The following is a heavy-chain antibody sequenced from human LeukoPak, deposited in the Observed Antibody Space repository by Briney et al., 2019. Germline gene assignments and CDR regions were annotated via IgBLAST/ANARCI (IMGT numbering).Heavy chain of an antibody. CDR3: ARPNITSYYDSRGYDAFDV. CDR1: GCRFNSYW. CDR2: IYPDDSDT. D-gene: IGHD3-22*01. V-gene: IGHV5-51*01. Sequence: GEDLKISFKGSGCRFNSYWIAWVRQMPGKGLEWMGIIYPDDSDTRYSPSFQGQVTISADKSVRTAYLQWSSLKASDTGMYYCARPNITSYYDSRGYDAFDVWGQGTMVTVSS. J-gene: IGHJ3*01.